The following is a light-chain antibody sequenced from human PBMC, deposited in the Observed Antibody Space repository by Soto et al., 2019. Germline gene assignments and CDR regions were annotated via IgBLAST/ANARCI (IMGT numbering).Light chain of an antibody. V-gene: IGLV2-8*01. Sequence: QSALTQPPSASGSPGQSVTISCTGTSSDIGAYDYVSWYQQHPGKVPKLIIYEDDKRPSGVSNRFSGSKSGDTASLTISGLQSEDEATYYCCSYLGSTSVFGGGTQLTVL. CDR3: CSYLGSTSV. CDR2: EDD. J-gene: IGLJ7*01. CDR1: SSDIGAYDY.